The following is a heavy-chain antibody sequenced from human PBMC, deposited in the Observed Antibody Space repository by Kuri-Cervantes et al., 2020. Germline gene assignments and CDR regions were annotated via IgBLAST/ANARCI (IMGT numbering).Heavy chain of an antibody. Sequence: SGPTLVQPTQTLTLTCTFSGFPLSTSGMCVSWIRQPPGKALEWLARIDWDDDKYYSTSLKTRLTISKDTSKNQVVLTMTNMDPVDTATYYCARDVTYSSSWYDYYYGMDVWGQGTTVTVSS. J-gene: IGHJ6*02. D-gene: IGHD6-13*01. CDR3: ARDVTYSSSWYDYYYGMDV. CDR1: GFPLSTSGMC. CDR2: IDWDDDK. V-gene: IGHV2-70*11.